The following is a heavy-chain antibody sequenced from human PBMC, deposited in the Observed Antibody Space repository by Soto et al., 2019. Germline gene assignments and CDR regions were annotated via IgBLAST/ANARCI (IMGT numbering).Heavy chain of an antibody. CDR1: GDSISGYI. J-gene: IGHJ4*02. CDR3: AREGSTTSWSFDY. Sequence: PSETLSLTSSVSGDSISGYIWSWILQPPGRGLEWIGYIYYNGSTNYNPSLNSRVTISVDSAKNHLYLKVSPVTAADTAVYYCAREGSTTSWSFDYWGRGTRVTVSS. V-gene: IGHV4-59*01. CDR2: IYYNGST. D-gene: IGHD2-2*01.